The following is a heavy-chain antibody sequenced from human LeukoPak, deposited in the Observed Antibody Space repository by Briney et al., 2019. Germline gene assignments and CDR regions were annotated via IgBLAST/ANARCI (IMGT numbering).Heavy chain of an antibody. J-gene: IGHJ4*02. CDR1: GGSISSTSYD. CDR2: ISYSGST. V-gene: IGHV4-39*01. D-gene: IGHD3-10*01. Sequence: SQTLSPTCTVSGGSISSTSYDWGWIRQPPGKGLEWIGVISYSGSTYYNPSLKSRVTISVDTSKNPFSLKPSSVTAADTAVYHCGRVILGEAKSPIVCWGQGTLVTVSS. CDR3: GRVILGEAKSPIVC.